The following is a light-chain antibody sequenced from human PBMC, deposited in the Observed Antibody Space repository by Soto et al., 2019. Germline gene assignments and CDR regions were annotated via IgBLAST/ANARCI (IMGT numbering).Light chain of an antibody. J-gene: IGKJ2*01. CDR3: QQYYSTPYN. CDR2: WAS. V-gene: IGKV4-1*01. CDR1: QSVLYSSNNKNY. Sequence: DIVMTQSPDSLAVSLGERATINCKSGQSVLYSSNNKNYLAWYQQKPGQPPKLLIYWASTRESGVPDRFSGSGSGTDFTLTTSSLQAEDVAVYYCQQYYSTPYNFGQGTKLEIK.